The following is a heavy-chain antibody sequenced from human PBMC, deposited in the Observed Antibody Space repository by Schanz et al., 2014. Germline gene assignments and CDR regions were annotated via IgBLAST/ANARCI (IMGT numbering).Heavy chain of an antibody. CDR2: VYFSGTT. J-gene: IGHJ5*02. CDR1: GGSISSGESY. D-gene: IGHD3-16*01. V-gene: IGHV4-39*01. CDR3: ARHGGYYDVLNSFDI. Sequence: QLQLQESGPGLVKPSETLSLTCTVSGGSISSGESYWGWIRQSPEEGLQYIGSVYFSGTTAYSPSLKGRVTISVDPSKNQFSLMRTSVTAADTAVYFCARHGGYYDVLNSFDIWGQGTLVTVSS.